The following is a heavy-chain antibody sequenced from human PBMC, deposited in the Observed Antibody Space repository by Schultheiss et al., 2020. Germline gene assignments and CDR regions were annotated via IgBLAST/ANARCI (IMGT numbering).Heavy chain of an antibody. J-gene: IGHJ4*02. CDR3: ARDNPSGSSFDY. V-gene: IGHV4-31*03. D-gene: IGHD3-22*01. CDR2: IYYSGST. CDR1: GGSISSGGYY. Sequence: TLSLTCTVSGGSISSGGYYWSWIRQHPGKGLEWIGYIYYSGSTYYNPSLKSRVTISVDTSKNQFSLKLSSVTAADTAVYYCARDNPSGSSFDYWGQGTLVTVSS.